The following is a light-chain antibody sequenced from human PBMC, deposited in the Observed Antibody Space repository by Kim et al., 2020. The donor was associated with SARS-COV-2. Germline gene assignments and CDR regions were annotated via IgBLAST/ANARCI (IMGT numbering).Light chain of an antibody. Sequence: SYELTQPPSVSVSPGQTASITCSGDKLGDKYVCWYQQKPGQSPVLVIYQVRKRPSGIPERFSGSNSGNTATLTISGTQAMDEADYYCQAWDSNTGVFGGGTQLTVL. V-gene: IGLV3-1*01. CDR3: QAWDSNTGV. CDR2: QVR. J-gene: IGLJ3*02. CDR1: KLGDKY.